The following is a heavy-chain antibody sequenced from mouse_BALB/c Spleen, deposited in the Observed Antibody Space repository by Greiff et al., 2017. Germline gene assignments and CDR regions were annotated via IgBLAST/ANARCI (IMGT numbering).Heavy chain of an antibody. J-gene: IGHJ3*01. CDR3: ARGTGNDHWFAY. V-gene: IGHV1S137*01. Sequence: VQLQESGAELVRPGVSVKISCKGSGYTFTDYAMHWVKQSHAKSLEWIGVISTYYGDASYNQKFKGKATMTVDKSSSTAYMELARLTSEDSAIYYSARGTGNDHWFAYWGQGTLVTVSA. CDR2: ISTYYGDA. D-gene: IGHD4-1*01. CDR1: GYTFTDYA.